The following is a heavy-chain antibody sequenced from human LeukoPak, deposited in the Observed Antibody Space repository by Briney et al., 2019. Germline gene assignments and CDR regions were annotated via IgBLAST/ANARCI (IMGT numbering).Heavy chain of an antibody. D-gene: IGHD3-22*01. CDR2: INPNSGGI. CDR3: ARDQSGSSGYSDY. CDR1: VYAFTGYY. V-gene: IGHV1-2*02. J-gene: IGHJ4*02. Sequence: ASVKVSCKASVYAFTGYYVHWVRQAPGQGLEWMGWINPNSGGINYAQKFQGRVTMTSDTSIRTAYMELSRLRSDDTAVYSCARDQSGSSGYSDYWGQGTLVTVSS.